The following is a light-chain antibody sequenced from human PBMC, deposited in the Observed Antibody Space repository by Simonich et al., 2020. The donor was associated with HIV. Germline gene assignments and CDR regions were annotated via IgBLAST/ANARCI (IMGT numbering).Light chain of an antibody. J-gene: IGKJ5*01. CDR3: QQNNNWPIT. Sequence: EIVLAQSPGTLSLSPGERTPLSCRASQSVSSSNLAWYQQKPGQAPRLLIYGASTRATGIPARFIGSGSGTEFTLTINSLQSEDFAVYYCQQNNNWPITFGQGTRLEIK. CDR2: GAS. CDR1: QSVSSSN. V-gene: IGKV3-15*01.